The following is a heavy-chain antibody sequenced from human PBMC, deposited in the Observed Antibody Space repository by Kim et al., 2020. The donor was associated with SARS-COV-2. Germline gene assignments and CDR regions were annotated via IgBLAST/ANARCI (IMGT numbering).Heavy chain of an antibody. CDR3: ARETISTVTEYYFDY. V-gene: IGHV4-59*01. D-gene: IGHD4-17*01. CDR2: IYYSGNT. J-gene: IGHJ4*02. CDR1: GGSISNYY. Sequence: SETLSLTCTVSGGSISNYYWSWIRQPPGKGLEWIGYIYYSGNTNYNPSLKNRVTLSLDTSKNQFSLKLNSVTAADTAVYYCARETISTVTEYYFDYWGQG.